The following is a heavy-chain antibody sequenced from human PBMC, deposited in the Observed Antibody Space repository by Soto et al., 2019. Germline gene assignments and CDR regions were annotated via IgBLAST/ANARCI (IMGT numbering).Heavy chain of an antibody. D-gene: IGHD3-22*01. J-gene: IGHJ3*02. CDR1: VFTFSSYS. Sequence: GGSLRLSFSASVFTFSSYSMSWVRQAPGKGLEWVSAISGSGGSTYYADSVKGRFTISRDNSKNTLYLQMNSLRAEDTAVYYCATLKGGHSHSNMSITMIVVGGAFDIWGQGTMVTVSS. CDR2: ISGSGGST. V-gene: IGHV3-23*01. CDR3: ATLKGGHSHSNMSITMIVVGGAFDI.